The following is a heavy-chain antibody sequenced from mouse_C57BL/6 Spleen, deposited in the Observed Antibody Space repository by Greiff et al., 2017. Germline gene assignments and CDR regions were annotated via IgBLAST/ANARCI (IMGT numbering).Heavy chain of an antibody. Sequence: QVQLQQPGAELVRPGSSVKLSCKASGYTFTSYWMDWVKQRPGQGLEWIGNIYPSDSETKYNQKFKDKATLTVDKSSSTAYMQLSSLTSEDSAVYYCAREDDYDYFDYWGQGTTLTVSS. CDR3: AREDDYDYFDY. J-gene: IGHJ2*01. CDR1: GYTFTSYW. D-gene: IGHD2-4*01. V-gene: IGHV1-61*01. CDR2: IYPSDSET.